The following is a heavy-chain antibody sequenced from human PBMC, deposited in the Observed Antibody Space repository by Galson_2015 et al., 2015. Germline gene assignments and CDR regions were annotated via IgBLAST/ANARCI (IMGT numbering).Heavy chain of an antibody. D-gene: IGHD1-20*01. V-gene: IGHV1-3*01. CDR3: ARGGGYNWNDDAFDI. CDR1: GYTFTSYA. CDR2: INAGNGNT. J-gene: IGHJ3*02. Sequence: SVKVSCKASGYTFTSYAMHWVRQAPGQRLEWMGWINAGNGNTKYSQKFQGRVTITRDTSASTAYMELSSLRPEDTAVYYCARGGGYNWNDDAFDIWGQGTMVTVSS.